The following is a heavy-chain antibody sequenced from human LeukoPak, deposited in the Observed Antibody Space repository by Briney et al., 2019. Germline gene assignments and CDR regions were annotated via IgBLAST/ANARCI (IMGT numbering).Heavy chain of an antibody. CDR3: ARDGGATLVRGVITFDY. Sequence: GGSLRLSCAASGFTFTRYSMTWVRQAPGKGLEWVSYISSSSSTIHYADSVKGRFTISRDNTKNSLYLQMNSLRAEDTAVYYCARDGGATLVRGVITFDYWGQGTLVTVSS. CDR2: ISSSSSTI. D-gene: IGHD3-10*01. CDR1: GFTFTRYS. V-gene: IGHV3-48*04. J-gene: IGHJ4*02.